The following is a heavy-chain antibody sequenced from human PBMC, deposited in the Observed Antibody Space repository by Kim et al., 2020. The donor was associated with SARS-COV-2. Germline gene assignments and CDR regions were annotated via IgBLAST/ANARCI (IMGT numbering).Heavy chain of an antibody. CDR1: GFTFSSYG. Sequence: GGSLRLSCAASGFTFSSYGMHWVRQVPGKVLGWVAVITYDGSNQYYADSVKGRFTISRANSKTTFFLQLTSMRAEETAVYYCGNDRYYYGSGSEGGFDY. V-gene: IGHV3-30*18. CDR2: ITYDGSNQ. J-gene: IGHJ4*01. D-gene: IGHD3-10*01. CDR3: GNDRYYYGSGSEGGFDY.